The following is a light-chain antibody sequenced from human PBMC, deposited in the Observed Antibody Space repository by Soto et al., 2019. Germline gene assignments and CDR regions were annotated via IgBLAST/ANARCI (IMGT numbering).Light chain of an antibody. CDR1: SSNIGSNT. Sequence: QSVLTQPPSASGTPGQRVTISCSGSSSNIGSNTVNWYQQLPGTAPKLLIYSKNQRPSGVPDRFSGSKSGTSASLAISGLQSEDEADYYCAAWDDSLNGLVFGTGTKLTVL. J-gene: IGLJ1*01. CDR3: AAWDDSLNGLV. CDR2: SKN. V-gene: IGLV1-44*01.